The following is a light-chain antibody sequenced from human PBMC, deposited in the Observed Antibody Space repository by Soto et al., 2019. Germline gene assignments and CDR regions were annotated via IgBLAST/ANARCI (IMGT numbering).Light chain of an antibody. CDR3: QQYGSSPIT. Sequence: DIQMTQSPSTLYASVGDRVTITFRASESISKWLAWHQQKPGKAPKLLIYGTSSLQSGVPSRFSGSGSGTDFTLTISRLEPEDFAVYYCQQYGSSPITFGQGTRLEN. CDR1: ESISKW. V-gene: IGKV1-5*01. J-gene: IGKJ5*01. CDR2: GTS.